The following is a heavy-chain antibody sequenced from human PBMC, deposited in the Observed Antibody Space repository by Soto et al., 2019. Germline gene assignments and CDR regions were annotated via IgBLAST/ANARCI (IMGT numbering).Heavy chain of an antibody. J-gene: IGHJ6*03. D-gene: IGHD3-16*01. CDR2: ISSNGGST. V-gene: IGHV3-64*01. Sequence: GGSLRLSCAASGFTFSSYAMHWVRQAPGKGLEYVSAISSNGGSTYYANSLKGIFNISRDNSKNTLYSKMGSLRTEDMEVDYCARDPTIMFTITYYMDVWGKGTTVTVSS. CDR1: GFTFSSYA. CDR3: ARDPTIMFTITYYMDV.